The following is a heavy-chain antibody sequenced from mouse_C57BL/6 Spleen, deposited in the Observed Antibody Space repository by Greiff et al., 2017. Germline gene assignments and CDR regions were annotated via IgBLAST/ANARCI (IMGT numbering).Heavy chain of an antibody. CDR1: GYSFTGYY. D-gene: IGHD1-1*01. CDR2: INPSTGGT. Sequence: EVQLQQSGPELVKPGASVKISCKASGYSFTGYYMNWVKQSPEKSLEWIGEINPSTGGTTYNQKFKAKATLTVDKSSSTAYMQLKSLTSEDSAVYYCARWAHYYGSSFDWYFDVWGTGTTVTVSS. J-gene: IGHJ1*03. CDR3: ARWAHYYGSSFDWYFDV. V-gene: IGHV1-42*01.